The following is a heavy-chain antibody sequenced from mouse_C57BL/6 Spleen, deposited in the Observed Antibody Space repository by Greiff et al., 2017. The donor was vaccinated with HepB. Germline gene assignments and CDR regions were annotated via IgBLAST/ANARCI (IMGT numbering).Heavy chain of an antibody. D-gene: IGHD2-5*01. CDR3: TRHYSNGYYYAMDY. Sequence: EVKLMESGAELVRPGASVKLSCTASGFNIKDDYMHWVKQRPEQGLEWIGWIDPENGDTEYASKFQGKATITADTSSNTAYLQLSSLTSEDTAVYYCTRHYSNGYYYAMDYWGQGTSVTVSS. CDR2: IDPENGDT. J-gene: IGHJ4*01. V-gene: IGHV14-4*01. CDR1: GFNIKDDY.